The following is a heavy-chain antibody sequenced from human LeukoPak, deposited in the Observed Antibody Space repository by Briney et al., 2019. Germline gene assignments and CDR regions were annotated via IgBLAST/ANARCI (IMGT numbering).Heavy chain of an antibody. V-gene: IGHV4-59*01. CDR1: GGSFSGYY. D-gene: IGHD2-15*01. CDR3: ARAPLKYCSGGSCYLPGHYFDY. Sequence: SETLSLTCAVYGGSFSGYYWSWIRQPPGKGLEWIGYIYYSGSTNYNPSLKSRVTISVDTSKNQFSLKLSSVTAADTAVYYCARAPLKYCSGGSCYLPGHYFDYWGQGTLVTVSS. J-gene: IGHJ4*02. CDR2: IYYSGST.